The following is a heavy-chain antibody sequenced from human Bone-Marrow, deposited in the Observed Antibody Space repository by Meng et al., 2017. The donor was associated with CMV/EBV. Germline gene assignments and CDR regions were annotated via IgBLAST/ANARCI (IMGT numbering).Heavy chain of an antibody. CDR3: AREGGYSYGVYFDY. CDR1: GFTFSSYS. J-gene: IGHJ4*02. D-gene: IGHD5-18*01. V-gene: IGHV3-48*04. CDR2: ISSSSSTI. Sequence: GESLKISCAASGFTFSSYSMNWVRQAPGKGLEWVSYISSSSSTIYYADSVKGRFTISRDNAKNSLYLQMNSLRAEDTAVYYCAREGGYSYGVYFDYWGQGTLVTVSS.